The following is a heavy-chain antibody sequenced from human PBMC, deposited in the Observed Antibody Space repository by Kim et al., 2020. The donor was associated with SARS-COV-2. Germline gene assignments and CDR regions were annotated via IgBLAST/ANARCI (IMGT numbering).Heavy chain of an antibody. Sequence: SETLSLTCAVYGGSFSGYYWSWIRQPPGKGLEWIGEINHSGSTNYNPSLKSRVTISVDTSKNQFSLKLSSVTAADTAVYYCARSYYDFWSGHNWFYPWG. J-gene: IGHJ5*02. D-gene: IGHD3-3*01. CDR1: GGSFSGYY. V-gene: IGHV4-34*01. CDR3: ARSYYDFWSGHNWFYP. CDR2: INHSGST.